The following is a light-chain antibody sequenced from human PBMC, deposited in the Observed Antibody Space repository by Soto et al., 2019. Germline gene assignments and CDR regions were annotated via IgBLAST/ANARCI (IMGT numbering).Light chain of an antibody. Sequence: IHMTQSPSSLSASVGDRVTITCRASQRITTYLNWYQQNQGKPQKLLISTSGTLQRGVPSRFSGSGSGTDFTLTITSLQRADFATYFCQQTYSTPYTFGQGTQLEIK. V-gene: IGKV1-39*01. CDR1: QRITTY. CDR3: QQTYSTPYT. CDR2: TSG. J-gene: IGKJ2*01.